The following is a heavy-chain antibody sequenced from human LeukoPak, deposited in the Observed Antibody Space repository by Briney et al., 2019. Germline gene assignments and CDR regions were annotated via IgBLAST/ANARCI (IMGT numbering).Heavy chain of an antibody. CDR2: ITASGTAM. D-gene: IGHD1-26*01. Sequence: GGSLRLSGAASGFTSSSYSMNWVRQAPGKGLEWVSHITASGTAMFYADSVKGRFTISRDNAKNSLYLQMNSLRDEDTAVYYCASSGSYRFDYWGQGTLVTVSS. J-gene: IGHJ4*02. V-gene: IGHV3-48*02. CDR3: ASSGSYRFDY. CDR1: GFTSSSYS.